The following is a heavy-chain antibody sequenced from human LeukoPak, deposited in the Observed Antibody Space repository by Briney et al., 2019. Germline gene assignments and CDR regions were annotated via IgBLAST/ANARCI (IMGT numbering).Heavy chain of an antibody. CDR3: GSTPPRVEKWELPLTD. J-gene: IGHJ4*02. Sequence: GGSLRLSCAASGFTFSSYAMHWVRQAPGKGLEWVAVISYDGSNKYYADSVKGRFTISRDNSKNTLYLQMNSLRAEDTALYYSGSTPPRVEKWELPLTDWGQGTLVTVSS. CDR1: GFTFSSYA. V-gene: IGHV3-30-3*01. D-gene: IGHD1-26*01. CDR2: ISYDGSNK.